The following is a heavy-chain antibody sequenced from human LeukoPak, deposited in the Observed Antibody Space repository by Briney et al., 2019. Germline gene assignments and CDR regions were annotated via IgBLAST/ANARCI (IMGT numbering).Heavy chain of an antibody. CDR1: GYTLSELS. Sequence: ASVKVSCKVSGYTLSELSMHWVRQAPGKGLQWMGGFDPEDGEIIYAQKFQGRITMTEDTSTDTAYMELSSLRSEDTAAYYCVTLHRAVARTKYYYYMDVWGKGTTVTISS. V-gene: IGHV1-24*01. J-gene: IGHJ6*03. CDR2: FDPEDGEI. D-gene: IGHD6-19*01. CDR3: VTLHRAVARTKYYYYMDV.